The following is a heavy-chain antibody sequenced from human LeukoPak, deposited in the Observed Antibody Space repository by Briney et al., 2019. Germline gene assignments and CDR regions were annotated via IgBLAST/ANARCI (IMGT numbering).Heavy chain of an antibody. J-gene: IGHJ4*02. CDR2: IYYSGST. Sequence: SQTLSLTCTVSGGSISSGVYYWSWIRQPPGKGLEGIGYIYYSGSTYYNPSLKSRVTISVDTSKNQFSLKLSSVTAADTAVYYCARARYSYGSNFDYWGQGTLVTVSS. D-gene: IGHD5-18*01. CDR3: ARARYSYGSNFDY. V-gene: IGHV4-30-4*01. CDR1: GGSISSGVYY.